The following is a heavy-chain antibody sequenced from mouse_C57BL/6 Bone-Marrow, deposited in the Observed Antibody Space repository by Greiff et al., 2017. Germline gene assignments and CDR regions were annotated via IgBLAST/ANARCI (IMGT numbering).Heavy chain of an antibody. CDR2: IYPGDGDT. J-gene: IGHJ2*01. CDR3: ARDPYYSIYFDY. Sequence: VQLQQSGPELVKPGASVKISCKASGYAFSSSWMNWVKQRPGKGLEWIGRIYPGDGDTTYNGKFKGKATLTADKSSSTAYMQLSSLTSEDSAVYFCARDPYYSIYFDYWGQGTTLTVSS. V-gene: IGHV1-82*01. CDR1: GYAFSSSW. D-gene: IGHD2-5*01.